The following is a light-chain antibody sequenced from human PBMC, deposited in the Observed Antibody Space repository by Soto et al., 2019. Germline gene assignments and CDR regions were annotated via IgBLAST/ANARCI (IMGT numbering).Light chain of an antibody. CDR3: QQYYSAPRT. CDR1: QSVGDNS. V-gene: IGKV3-20*01. CDR2: GAS. J-gene: IGKJ1*01. Sequence: EIVLTQSPGTLSLSPGERATLSCRASQSVGDNSLTWYQQKPGQPPRLLFYGASNRATGIPDRFSGSGSGTDFTLTISRLEAEDFAVYYCQQYYSAPRTFGQGTKVEIK.